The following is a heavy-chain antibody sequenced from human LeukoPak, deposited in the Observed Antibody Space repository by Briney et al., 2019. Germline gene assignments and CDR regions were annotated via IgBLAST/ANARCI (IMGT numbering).Heavy chain of an antibody. J-gene: IGHJ4*02. V-gene: IGHV3-23*01. CDR3: AKRAAYYDFWSGYSALDY. CDR2: ISGSGGST. D-gene: IGHD3-3*01. CDR1: GFTSRTFS. Sequence: GGSLRLSCAASGFTSRTFSMSWVRQAPGKGLEWVSAISGSGGSTYYADSVKGRFTISRDNSKNTLYLQMNSLRAEDTAVYYCAKRAAYYDFWSGYSALDYWGQGTLVTVSS.